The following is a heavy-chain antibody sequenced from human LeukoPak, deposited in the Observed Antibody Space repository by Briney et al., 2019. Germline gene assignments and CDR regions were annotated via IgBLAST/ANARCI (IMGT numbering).Heavy chain of an antibody. CDR3: ARERIAADGTFDP. V-gene: IGHV1-2*06. CDR2: INPNSGGT. J-gene: IGHJ5*02. CDR1: GYTFTGYY. Sequence: ASVKVSCKASGYTFTGYYMHWVRQAPGQGREWMGRINPNSGGTNYAQKFQGRVTMTRDTSISTAYMELSRLRSDDTAVYYCARERIAADGTFDPWGQGTLVTVSS. D-gene: IGHD6-13*01.